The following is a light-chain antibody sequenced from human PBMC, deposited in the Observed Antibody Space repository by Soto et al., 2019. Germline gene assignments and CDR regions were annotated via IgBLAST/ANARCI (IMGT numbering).Light chain of an antibody. J-gene: IGLJ2*01. CDR3: CSFASGGTAL. Sequence: QSVRTQPASVSGSPGQSITISCTGAGSDVGNYNLVSWYQQHPGKAPTLIIYDGYKRPSGVSLRFSGSKSGNTASLTISGLQAEDEAQYYCCSFASGGTALFGGGTKLTVL. CDR2: DGY. CDR1: GSDVGNYNL. V-gene: IGLV2-23*01.